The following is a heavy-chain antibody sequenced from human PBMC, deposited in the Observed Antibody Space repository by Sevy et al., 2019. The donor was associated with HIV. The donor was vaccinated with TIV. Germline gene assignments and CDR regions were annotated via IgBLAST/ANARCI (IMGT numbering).Heavy chain of an antibody. D-gene: IGHD3-22*01. J-gene: IGHJ6*03. CDR1: GFTFSNAW. Sequence: GGSLRLSCAASGFTFSNAWMSWVRQAPGKGLEWVGRIKSKTDGGTTDYAAPVKGRFTISKDDSKTTLYLQMNSLKAEDTAVYYCTTAWYYYDSSGYYYYYYYYMDVWGKGTTVTVSS. CDR2: IKSKTDGGTT. CDR3: TTAWYYYDSSGYYYYYYYYMDV. V-gene: IGHV3-15*01.